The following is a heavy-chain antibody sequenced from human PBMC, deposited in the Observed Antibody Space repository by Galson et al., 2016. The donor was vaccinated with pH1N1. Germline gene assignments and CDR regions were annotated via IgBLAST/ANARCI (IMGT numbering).Heavy chain of an antibody. CDR2: ISWDGGNI. J-gene: IGHJ6*02. CDR1: GFTFDEYA. Sequence: PVQSLRLSCAASGFTFDEYAMHWVRQAPGKGLEWVSLISWDGGNIFYADSVKGRFTISRDNSKNSLFLEMNSLRAEDSALYYCAKDNLIFGGAGGMDVWGPGTTVTVSS. CDR3: AKDNLIFGGAGGMDV. D-gene: IGHD3-10*01. V-gene: IGHV3-43D*03.